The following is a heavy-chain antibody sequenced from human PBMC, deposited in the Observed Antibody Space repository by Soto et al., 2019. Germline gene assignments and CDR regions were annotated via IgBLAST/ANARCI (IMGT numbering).Heavy chain of an antibody. V-gene: IGHV4-31*03. CDR3: ASLRAFGELLSDY. CDR2: IYYRGST. CDR1: GGSISSGGYY. J-gene: IGHJ4*02. D-gene: IGHD3-10*01. Sequence: QVQLQESGPGLVKPSQTLSLTCTVSGGSISSGGYYCSWIRQHPGKVLEWIGYIYYRGSTYYNPSIKSRVTISVVTSKKQFTLTLSSVTAVDTAVYYCASLRAFGELLSDYWGQGTLVTVSS.